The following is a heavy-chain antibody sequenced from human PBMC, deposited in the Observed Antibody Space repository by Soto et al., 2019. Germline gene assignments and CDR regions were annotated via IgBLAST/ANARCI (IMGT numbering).Heavy chain of an antibody. CDR3: AKTLLEWLFVPGQAWFDP. D-gene: IGHD3-3*01. Sequence: GGSLRLSCAASGFTFSSYAMHWVRQAPGKGLEWVAVISYDGSNKYYADSVKGRFTISRDNSKNTLYLQMNSLRAEDTAVYYCAKTLLEWLFVPGQAWFDPWGQGTLVTVSS. CDR2: ISYDGSNK. J-gene: IGHJ5*02. V-gene: IGHV3-30-3*02. CDR1: GFTFSSYA.